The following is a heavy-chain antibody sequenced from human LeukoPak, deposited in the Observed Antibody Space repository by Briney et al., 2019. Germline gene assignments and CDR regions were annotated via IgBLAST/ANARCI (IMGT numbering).Heavy chain of an antibody. Sequence: GGSLRLSCAASGFTFSSYEMNWVRQAPGKGLEWVSYISSSGSTIYYADSVKGRFTISRDNAKNSLYLQMNSLRAEDTAVYYCARSAPSYGQPPFDYWGQGTLVTVSS. V-gene: IGHV3-48*03. CDR3: ARSAPSYGQPPFDY. CDR1: GFTFSSYE. CDR2: ISSSGSTI. J-gene: IGHJ4*02. D-gene: IGHD4-17*01.